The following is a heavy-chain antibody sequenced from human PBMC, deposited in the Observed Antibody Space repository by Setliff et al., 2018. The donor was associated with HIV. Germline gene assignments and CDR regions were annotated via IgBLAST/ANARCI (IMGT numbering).Heavy chain of an antibody. CDR1: DDSFSNYD. D-gene: IGHD2-21*01. V-gene: IGHV4-4*09. CDR2: ISSSGTT. CDR3: ARLGRAIDDGGSSLRLDF. Sequence: SQTLSLTCVVSDDSFSNYDWTWIRQSPGKALEWIGYISSSGTTNYNPSLRSRVTISMETSNTRFSLWLRSATAADTATYFCARLGRAIDDGGSSLRLDFWGQGMLVTVSS. J-gene: IGHJ4*02.